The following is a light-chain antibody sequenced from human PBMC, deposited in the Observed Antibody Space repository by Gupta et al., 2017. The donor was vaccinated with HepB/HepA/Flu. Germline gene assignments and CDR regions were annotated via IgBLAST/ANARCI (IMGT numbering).Light chain of an antibody. J-gene: IGLJ2*01. CDR2: SNS. V-gene: IGLV1-44*01. Sequence: SVRPQPPSASGPPGQRVPTSCLESSSNIGGNNVHWYQQVPGTAPKLLIYSNSRRPSGVPDRFSGSKSDTSASLAISGLQSEDEGDYYCATWDDSLIGLVFGGGTILTVL. CDR3: ATWDDSLIGLV. CDR1: SSNIGGNN.